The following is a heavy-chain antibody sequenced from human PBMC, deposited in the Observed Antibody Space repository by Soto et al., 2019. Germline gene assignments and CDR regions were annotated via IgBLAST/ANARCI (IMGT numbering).Heavy chain of an antibody. CDR3: ARLDGYYGSSNYVFDF. Sequence: EVQLVQPGTEVKKPGESLRISCKVSGFSILAYWIGWVRQKPGKGLEWMGIIYPSDSDTRVSPSFEGQVTFSADKSIATAYLQWRSLKASDTAIYYCARLDGYYGSSNYVFDFWGQGTLVTVSS. J-gene: IGHJ4*02. CDR1: GFSILAYW. CDR2: IYPSDSDT. V-gene: IGHV5-51*03. D-gene: IGHD3-10*01.